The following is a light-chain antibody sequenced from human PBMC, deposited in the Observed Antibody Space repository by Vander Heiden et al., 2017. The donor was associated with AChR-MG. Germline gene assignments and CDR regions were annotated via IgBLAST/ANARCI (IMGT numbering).Light chain of an antibody. CDR1: QSISRH. J-gene: IGKJ2*01. Sequence: DIQMTQSPSSLSASVRDRVTITCRASQSISRHLNWYQQKPGKAPKLLIYAASSLQRGVPSRFSGSASGTDFTLTISSLQPEDFATYYCQQSYSTPYTFGQGTKLEIK. CDR3: QQSYSTPYT. V-gene: IGKV1-39*01. CDR2: AAS.